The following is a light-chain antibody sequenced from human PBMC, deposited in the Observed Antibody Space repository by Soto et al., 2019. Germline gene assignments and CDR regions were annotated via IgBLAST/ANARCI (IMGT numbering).Light chain of an antibody. V-gene: IGKV3-20*01. J-gene: IGKJ1*01. Sequence: EIVLTHSPGTLSLSPCERATLSCRASQSVSNNLAWYQQRPGQAPRLLIYGASTRATGIPDRFSGSGSGTDFTLTISRLEPEDFAVYYCQQYGSSPWTFGQGTKVDIK. CDR1: QSVSNN. CDR3: QQYGSSPWT. CDR2: GAS.